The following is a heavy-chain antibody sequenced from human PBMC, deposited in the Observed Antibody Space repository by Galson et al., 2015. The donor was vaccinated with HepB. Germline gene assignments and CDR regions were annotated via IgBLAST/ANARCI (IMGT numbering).Heavy chain of an antibody. V-gene: IGHV3-23*01. CDR3: AKGLRYFDWLSDDAFDI. CDR2: ISGSGGST. CDR1: GFTFSRYA. Sequence: SLRLSCAASGFTFSRYAMSWVRQAPGKGLEWVSAISGSGGSTYYADSVKGRFTISRDNSKNTLYLQKNSLRAEDTAVYYCAKGLRYFDWLSDDAFDIWGQGTMVTVSS. J-gene: IGHJ3*02. D-gene: IGHD3-9*01.